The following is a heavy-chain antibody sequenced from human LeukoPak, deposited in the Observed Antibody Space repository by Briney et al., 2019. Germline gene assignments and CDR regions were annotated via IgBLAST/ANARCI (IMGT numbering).Heavy chain of an antibody. CDR2: IIPIFGTA. CDR1: GGTFSSYA. J-gene: IGHJ4*02. Sequence: SVKVSCKASGGTFSSYAISWVRQAPGQGLEWMGGIIPIFGTANYAQKFQGRVTITTDESTSTAYMELSSLRSEDTTVYYCARVYDSSGYVFDYWGQGTLVTVSS. D-gene: IGHD3-22*01. CDR3: ARVYDSSGYVFDY. V-gene: IGHV1-69*05.